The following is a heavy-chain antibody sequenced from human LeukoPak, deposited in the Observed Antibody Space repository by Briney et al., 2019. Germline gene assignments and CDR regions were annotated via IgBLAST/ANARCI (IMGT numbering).Heavy chain of an antibody. CDR1: GYTFTSYA. V-gene: IGHV1-3*01. CDR3: ARYIAVAGTLDY. Sequence: ASVKVSCKASGYTFTSYAMHWVRQAPGRRLEWMGWINAGNGNTKYSQKFQGRVTITRDTSASTAYMELSSLRSEDTAVYYCARYIAVAGTLDYWGQGTLVTVSS. CDR2: INAGNGNT. J-gene: IGHJ4*02. D-gene: IGHD6-19*01.